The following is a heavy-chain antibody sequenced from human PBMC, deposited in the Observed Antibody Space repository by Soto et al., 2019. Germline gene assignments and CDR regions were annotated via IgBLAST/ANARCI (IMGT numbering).Heavy chain of an antibody. Sequence: EVQLLESGGGLVQRGGSLRLSCAASGFTFSSYAMNWVRQAPGKGLEWVSVIHGSGGSTYYADSVKGRFTISRDNSNNTVDLQMNRLRAEDTAVYYCARGKDRATVTTFDYWGQGTLVTVSS. D-gene: IGHD4-17*01. J-gene: IGHJ4*02. CDR1: GFTFSSYA. CDR3: ARGKDRATVTTFDY. V-gene: IGHV3-23*01. CDR2: IHGSGGST.